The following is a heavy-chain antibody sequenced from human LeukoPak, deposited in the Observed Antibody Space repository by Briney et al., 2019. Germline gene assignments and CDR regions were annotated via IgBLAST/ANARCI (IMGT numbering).Heavy chain of an antibody. CDR1: GFTFEDHG. CDR3: ATTGYYSYFDY. J-gene: IGHJ4*02. D-gene: IGHD3-9*01. V-gene: IGHV3-53*01. CDR2: IYGAGST. Sequence: PGGSLRLSCAASGFTFEDHGMSWVRQAPGKGLEWVSLIYGAGSTNYADSVKGRFTISRDNSKNTLSLQLNSLRAEDTAVYYCATTGYYSYFDYWGQGALVTVSS.